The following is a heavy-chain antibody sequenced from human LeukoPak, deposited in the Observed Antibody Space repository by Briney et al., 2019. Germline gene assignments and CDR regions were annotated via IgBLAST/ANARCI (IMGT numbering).Heavy chain of an antibody. Sequence: ASVKVSCKASGYTFTSCDINWVRQATGQGLEWMGWMNPNSGNTGYAQKFQGRVTMTRNTSISTAYMELSSLRSEDTAVYYCARAVNGGSSWYPTSWYFDLWGRGTLVTVSS. J-gene: IGHJ2*01. V-gene: IGHV1-8*01. CDR1: GYTFTSCD. D-gene: IGHD6-13*01. CDR2: MNPNSGNT. CDR3: ARAVNGGSSWYPTSWYFDL.